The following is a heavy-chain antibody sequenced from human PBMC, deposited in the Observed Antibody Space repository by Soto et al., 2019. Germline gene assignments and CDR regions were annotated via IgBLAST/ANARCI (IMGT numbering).Heavy chain of an antibody. D-gene: IGHD1-26*01. J-gene: IGHJ4*02. V-gene: IGHV3-9*01. CDR2: ISWNSGSI. CDR3: AKAVGATLYGYFDY. Sequence: EVQLVESGGGLVQPGRSLRLSCAASGFTFDDYAMHWVRQAPGKGLEWVSGISWNSGSIGYADSVKGRFTISRDNAKNSLYLQMNSLRAEDTALYYCAKAVGATLYGYFDYWGQGTLVTVSS. CDR1: GFTFDDYA.